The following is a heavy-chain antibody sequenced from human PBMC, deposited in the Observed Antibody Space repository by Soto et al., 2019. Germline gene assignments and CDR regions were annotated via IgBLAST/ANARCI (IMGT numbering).Heavy chain of an antibody. V-gene: IGHV3-74*02. CDR3: ARGDCVGGTGYSLACSFYSYMDV. CDR2: INSDGSVS. J-gene: IGHJ6*03. Sequence: EVQLVESGGGLGQHGGSLRLSCAASGFTFSNYWMYWVRQAPRKGLEWVSRINSDGSVSSYADSVKGRLTISRDNVQNTLYLPMTSLRSEDTAVYYCARGDCVGGTGYSLACSFYSYMDVGGAGTTVTVFS. D-gene: IGHD2-15*01. CDR1: GFTFSNYW.